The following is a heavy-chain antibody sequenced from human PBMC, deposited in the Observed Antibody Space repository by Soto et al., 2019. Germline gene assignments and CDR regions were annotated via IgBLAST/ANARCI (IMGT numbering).Heavy chain of an antibody. CDR3: ARALPRSYNWKHGYWFDP. V-gene: IGHV4-34*12. CDR2: LIHSGRT. J-gene: IGHJ5*02. D-gene: IGHD1-20*01. Sequence: SETLSLTCAVYGGSVSGYYWSWIRQPPGKGLEWIGELIHSGRTNYNPSLKSRVTISADTSKNQFSLKLTSVTAADTAVYYCARALPRSYNWKHGYWFDPWGQGTLVTVSS. CDR1: GGSVSGYY.